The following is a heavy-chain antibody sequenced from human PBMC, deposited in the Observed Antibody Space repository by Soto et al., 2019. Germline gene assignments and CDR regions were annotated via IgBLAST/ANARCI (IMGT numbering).Heavy chain of an antibody. V-gene: IGHV4-59*01. CDR3: ARDTVLTGMFDL. CDR2: VYYTGTT. CDR1: GGSIGSYH. J-gene: IGHJ5*02. Sequence: SETLSLTCTVSGGSIGSYHWSWVRQPPGKGLEWIASVYYTGTTNYNPSLGSRVTISIDAPENQISLKLTSVTAADTAFYYCARDTVLTGMFDLWGQGTLVTVS. D-gene: IGHD4-17*01.